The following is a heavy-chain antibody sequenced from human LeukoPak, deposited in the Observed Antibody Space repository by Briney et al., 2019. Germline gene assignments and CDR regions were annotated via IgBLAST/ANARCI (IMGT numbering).Heavy chain of an antibody. CDR2: ISAYNCNT. J-gene: IGHJ4*02. CDR3: AVGYSYFYY. Sequence: RQAPGXXXEWIGGISAYNCNTNYAQKLQGRVTMTTHTSTSTAYMELRSLRSADTAVYYCAVGYSYFYYWGQGTLVTVSS. D-gene: IGHD5-18*01. V-gene: IGHV1-18*01.